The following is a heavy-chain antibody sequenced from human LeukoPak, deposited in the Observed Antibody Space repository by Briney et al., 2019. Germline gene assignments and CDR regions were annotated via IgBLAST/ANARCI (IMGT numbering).Heavy chain of an antibody. D-gene: IGHD2-21*02. CDR3: ASDVGYCGGDCHFDY. CDR2: ISSSSSYT. J-gene: IGHJ4*02. V-gene: IGHV3-21*01. Sequence: GGSLRLSCAASGFTFSSYSMNWVRQAPGKGLEWVSSISSSSSYTYYADSVKGRFTISRDNAKNSLYLQMNSLRAEDTAVYYCASDVGYCGGDCHFDYWGQGTLVTVSS. CDR1: GFTFSSYS.